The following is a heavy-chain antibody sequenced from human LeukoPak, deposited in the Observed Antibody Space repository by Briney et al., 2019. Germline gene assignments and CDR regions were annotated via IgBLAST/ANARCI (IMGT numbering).Heavy chain of an antibody. D-gene: IGHD3-3*01. CDR3: ARELYYDFWSGYPDYFDY. CDR2: IYYSGST. J-gene: IGHJ4*02. CDR1: GGSISSSSYY. Sequence: SETLSLTCTVSGGSISSSSYYWGWIRQPPGKGLEWFGSIYYSGSTYYNPSLKSRVTISVDTSKNQFSLKLSSVTAADTAVYYCARELYYDFWSGYPDYFDYWGQGTLVTVSS. V-gene: IGHV4-39*02.